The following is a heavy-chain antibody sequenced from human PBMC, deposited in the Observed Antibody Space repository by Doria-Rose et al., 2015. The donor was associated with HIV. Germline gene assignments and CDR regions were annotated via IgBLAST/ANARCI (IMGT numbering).Heavy chain of an antibody. V-gene: IGHV2-26*01. Sequence: QITLKESGPVLVKPTETLTLTCTVSGVSLSSPGMGVSWIRQPPGKAPEWLANIFSDDERSYKTSLNSRLTISRGTSKSQVVLTMPDMDPVDTATYYCARIKSSRWYHKYYFDFWGQGTLVIVSA. CDR3: ARIKSSRWYHKYYFDF. D-gene: IGHD6-13*01. J-gene: IGHJ4*02. CDR2: IFSDDER. CDR1: GVSLSSPGMG.